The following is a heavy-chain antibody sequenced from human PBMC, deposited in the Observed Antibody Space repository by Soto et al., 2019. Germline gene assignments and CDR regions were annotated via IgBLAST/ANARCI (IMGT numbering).Heavy chain of an antibody. CDR3: ARGREGYDILTGYYGGYYFDY. J-gene: IGHJ4*02. V-gene: IGHV4-30-2*01. CDR2: IYHSGST. Sequence: QLQLQESGSGLVKPSQTLSLTCAVSGGSISSGGYSWSWIRQPPGKGLEWIGYIYHSGSTYYSPSLKSRVTISVARSKNQFSLKLSSVTAADTSVYYCARGREGYDILTGYYGGYYFDYWGQGTLVTVSS. CDR1: GGSISSGGYS. D-gene: IGHD3-9*01.